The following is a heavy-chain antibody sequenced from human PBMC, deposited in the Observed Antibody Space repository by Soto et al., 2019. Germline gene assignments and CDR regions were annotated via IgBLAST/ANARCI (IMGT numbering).Heavy chain of an antibody. CDR3: ARGHRYSGSYYIG. Sequence: EASVKVYCKASGDTFSSYAISWVRQAPGQGLEWMGGIIPIFGTANYAQKFQGRVTITADESTSTAYMELSSLRSEDTAVYYCARGHRYSGSYYIGWGQGTLVTVS. CDR1: GDTFSSYA. V-gene: IGHV1-69*13. CDR2: IIPIFGTA. D-gene: IGHD1-26*01. J-gene: IGHJ4*02.